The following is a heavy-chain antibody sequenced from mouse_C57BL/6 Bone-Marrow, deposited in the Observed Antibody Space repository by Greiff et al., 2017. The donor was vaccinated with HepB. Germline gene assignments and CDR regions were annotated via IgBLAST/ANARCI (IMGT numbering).Heavy chain of an antibody. CDR2: ISDGGSYT. CDR3: AEARYSGTMDY. V-gene: IGHV5-4*03. Sequence: EVMLVESGGGLVKPGGSLKLSCAASGFTFSSYAMSWVRQTPEKRLEWVATISDGGSYTYYPDNVKGRFTISRDNAKNNLYLQISHLKSEDTAMYYGAEARYSGTMDYWGQGTSVTVSS. J-gene: IGHJ4*01. D-gene: IGHD2-12*01. CDR1: GFTFSSYA.